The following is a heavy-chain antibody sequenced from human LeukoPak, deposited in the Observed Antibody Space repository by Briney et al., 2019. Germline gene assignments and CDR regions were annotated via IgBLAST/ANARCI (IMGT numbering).Heavy chain of an antibody. D-gene: IGHD3-10*01. Sequence: ASVKVSCKASGYTFTSYGISWVRQAPGQGLEWMGWISAYNGNTNYAQKLQGRVTMTTDTSTSTAYMELRSLRSDDTAVYYCARDPYYGSGTLVPWYYYGMDVWGQGTTVPVSS. J-gene: IGHJ6*02. CDR1: GYTFTSYG. CDR3: ARDPYYGSGTLVPWYYYGMDV. V-gene: IGHV1-18*01. CDR2: ISAYNGNT.